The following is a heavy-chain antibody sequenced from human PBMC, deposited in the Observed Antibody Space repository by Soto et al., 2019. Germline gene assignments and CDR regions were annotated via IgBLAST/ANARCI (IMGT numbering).Heavy chain of an antibody. D-gene: IGHD6-13*01. CDR2: IRSKTDGGTT. J-gene: IGHJ3*02. V-gene: IGHV3-15*01. CDR3: TTTRPGTNVFDK. Sequence: EVQLVESGGGLVEPGGSLRLSCAASGMTISNAWMNWVRQAPGKGLGWVGRIRSKTDGGTTEYAGPVKGRFTFSREDSKNTLYLQMSGLQTEDTAVYHCTTTRPGTNVFDKWGQGTMVTVSS. CDR1: GMTISNAW.